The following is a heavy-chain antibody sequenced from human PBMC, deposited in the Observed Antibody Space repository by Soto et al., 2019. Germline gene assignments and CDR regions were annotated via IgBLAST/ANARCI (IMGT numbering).Heavy chain of an antibody. CDR1: GYTFTSYY. Sequence: QVQLVQSGAEVKKPGASVKVSCKASGYTFTSYYMHWVRQAPGQGLEWMGIINPSGGSTSYAQKFQGRVTMTTDTSPSTFFMELSSLRSEDTAVYYCARDLYSSSWYRTGFDSWGQGTLVTVSS. CDR3: ARDLYSSSWYRTGFDS. J-gene: IGHJ4*02. D-gene: IGHD6-13*01. V-gene: IGHV1-46*01. CDR2: INPSGGST.